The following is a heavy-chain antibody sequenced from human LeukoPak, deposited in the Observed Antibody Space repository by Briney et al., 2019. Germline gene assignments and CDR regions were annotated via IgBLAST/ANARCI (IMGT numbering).Heavy chain of an antibody. CDR1: GFTFSSYA. D-gene: IGHD6-13*01. CDR3: ARGQFKHIAAATPSFDY. J-gene: IGHJ4*02. Sequence: GGSLRLSCAASGFTFSSYAMSWVRQAPGKGLEWVSAISGSGGSTYYADSVKGRFTISRDNSKNTLYLQMNSLRAEDTAVYYCARGQFKHIAAATPSFDYWGQGTLVTVSS. CDR2: ISGSGGST. V-gene: IGHV3-23*01.